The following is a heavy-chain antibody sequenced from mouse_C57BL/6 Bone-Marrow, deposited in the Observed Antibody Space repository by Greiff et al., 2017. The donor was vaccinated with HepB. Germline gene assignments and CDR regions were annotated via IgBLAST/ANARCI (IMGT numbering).Heavy chain of an antibody. J-gene: IGHJ1*03. Sequence: QVQLQQPGTELVKPGASVKLSCKASGYTFTSYWMHWVKQRPGQGLEWIGNINPSNGGTNYNEKFKSKATLTVDKSSSTAYMQLSRLTSEDSAVYYGARRRGITRVVAEGECDDWGTGTTVTVAS. CDR2: INPSNGGT. CDR3: ARRRGITRVVAEGECDD. V-gene: IGHV1-53*01. CDR1: GYTFTSYW. D-gene: IGHD1-1*01.